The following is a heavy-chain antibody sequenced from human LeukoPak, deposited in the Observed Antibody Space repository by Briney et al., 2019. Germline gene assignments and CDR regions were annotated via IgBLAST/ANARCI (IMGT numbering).Heavy chain of an antibody. Sequence: GGSLRLSCSASGFTFSSYAMHWVRQAPGKGLEYVSAIGSNGGSTYYADSVKGRFTISRDNSKNTLYLQMSSLRAEDTAVYYCVKASSGRPLGYSSDYWGHLTLV. CDR3: VKASSGRPLGYSSDY. J-gene: IGHJ4*01. CDR2: IGSNGGST. CDR1: GFTFSSYA. D-gene: IGHD6-25*01. V-gene: IGHV3-64D*09.